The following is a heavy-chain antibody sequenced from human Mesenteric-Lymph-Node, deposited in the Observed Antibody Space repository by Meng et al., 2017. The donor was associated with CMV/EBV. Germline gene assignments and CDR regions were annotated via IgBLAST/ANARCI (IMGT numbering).Heavy chain of an antibody. J-gene: IGHJ4*02. CDR3: AKDLGLYPGPD. CDR2: SSVSGIST. D-gene: IGHD7-27*01. Sequence: SCAASGFTFTNYAMSWVRQAPGKGLEWVSSSSVSGISTFYADSVKGRFTISRDNSKNTLYLQMNSLRAEDTAVYYCAKDLGLYPGPDWGQGILVTVSS. CDR1: GFTFTNYA. V-gene: IGHV3-23*01.